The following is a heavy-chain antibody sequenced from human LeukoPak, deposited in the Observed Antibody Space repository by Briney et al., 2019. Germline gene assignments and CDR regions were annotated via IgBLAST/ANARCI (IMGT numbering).Heavy chain of an antibody. V-gene: IGHV3-53*01. J-gene: IGHJ4*02. Sequence: GESLRLSCTVSGFTVSSNSMSWVRQAPGKGLEWVSFIYSDNTHYSDSVKGRFTISRDNSKNTLYLQMNSLRAEDTAVYYCARGYCSSTSCYDFDYWGQGTLVTVSS. CDR1: GFTVSSNS. D-gene: IGHD2-2*01. CDR2: IYSDNT. CDR3: ARGYCSSTSCYDFDY.